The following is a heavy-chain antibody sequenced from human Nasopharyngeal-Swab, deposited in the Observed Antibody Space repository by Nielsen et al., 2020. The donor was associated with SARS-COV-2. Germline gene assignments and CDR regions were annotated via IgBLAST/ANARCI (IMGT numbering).Heavy chain of an antibody. D-gene: IGHD2-8*02. Sequence: GESLKISCAASGFTFSNYAVTWVRQAPGKGLEWVSAISGSGDSTNYADSVKGRFTISRDNSKNTLYLQMSSLRAEDTAVYYCVRPRYCSAASCDRHSGVGLFDYWGQGTLVTVSS. CDR3: VRPRYCSAASCDRHSGVGLFDY. CDR1: GFTFSNYA. V-gene: IGHV3-23*01. CDR2: ISGSGDST. J-gene: IGHJ4*02.